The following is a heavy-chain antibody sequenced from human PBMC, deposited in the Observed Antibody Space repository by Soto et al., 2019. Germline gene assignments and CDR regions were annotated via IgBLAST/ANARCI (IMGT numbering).Heavy chain of an antibody. V-gene: IGHV3-74*01. D-gene: IGHD4-17*01. CDR1: GFTFSSYY. CDR3: ARGYYGDPPALDY. Sequence: EVQLVESGGGLVQPGGSLRHSCAASGFTFSSYYMHWVRQAPGKGLVWISRIKTDGSFSSYADSVKGRFTISRDNAKNTLFLQMNSLRDDDTAVYYCARGYYGDPPALDYWGQGILVSVSS. CDR2: IKTDGSFS. J-gene: IGHJ4*02.